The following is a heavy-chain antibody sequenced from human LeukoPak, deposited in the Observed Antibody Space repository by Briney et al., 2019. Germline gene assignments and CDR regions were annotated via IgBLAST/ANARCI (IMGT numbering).Heavy chain of an antibody. D-gene: IGHD1-26*01. CDR1: GYSFVFFG. J-gene: IGHJ4*02. CDR2: IGSHNGNT. CDR3: ARAVSGSLFGDFDF. Sequence: ASVKVSCKASGYSFVFFGVSWVRQAPGQGLEWMGWIGSHNGNTHYAARLQDRVTMTTDTSTSTSYMELRSLRSDDTAVYYCARAVSGSLFGDFDFWGQGTLVTVSS. V-gene: IGHV1-18*01.